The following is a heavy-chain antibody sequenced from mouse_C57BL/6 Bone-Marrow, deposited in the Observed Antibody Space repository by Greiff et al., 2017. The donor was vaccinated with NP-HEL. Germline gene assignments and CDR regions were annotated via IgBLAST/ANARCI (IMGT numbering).Heavy chain of an antibody. V-gene: IGHV5-17*01. CDR3: AGTRYFDV. Sequence: EVKLHESGGGLVKPGGSLKLSCAASGFTFSDYGMHWVRQAPEKGLEWVAYISSGSSTIYYADTVKGRFTISRDNAKNTLFLQMTSLRSEDTAMYYCAGTRYFDVWGTGTTVTVSS. CDR2: ISSGSSTI. J-gene: IGHJ1*03. CDR1: GFTFSDYG.